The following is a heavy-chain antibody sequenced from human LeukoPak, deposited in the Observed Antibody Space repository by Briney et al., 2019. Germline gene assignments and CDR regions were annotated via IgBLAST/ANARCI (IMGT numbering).Heavy chain of an antibody. V-gene: IGHV3-21*01. CDR3: ARAPGSGYDFVFDY. Sequence: GGSLRLSCTASGFTVSSYNMNWVRQAPGKGLEWVSSISSSSSYIYYADSVKGRFTISRDNAKNSLYLQMNSLRAEDTAVYYCARAPGSGYDFVFDYWGQGTLVTVSS. J-gene: IGHJ4*02. D-gene: IGHD5-12*01. CDR1: GFTVSSYN. CDR2: ISSSSSYI.